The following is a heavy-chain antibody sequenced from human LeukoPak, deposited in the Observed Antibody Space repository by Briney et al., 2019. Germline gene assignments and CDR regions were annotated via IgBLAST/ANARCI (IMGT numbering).Heavy chain of an antibody. CDR2: ISGSGGST. D-gene: IGHD4-17*01. Sequence: GSLRLSCAASGLTFSSYAMSWVRQAPGKGLEWVSAISGSGGSTYYADSVKGRFTISRDNSKNTLYLQMNSLRAEDTVVYYCATNGDYLGPDYWGQGTLVTVSS. CDR3: ATNGDYLGPDY. V-gene: IGHV3-23*01. J-gene: IGHJ4*02. CDR1: GLTFSSYA.